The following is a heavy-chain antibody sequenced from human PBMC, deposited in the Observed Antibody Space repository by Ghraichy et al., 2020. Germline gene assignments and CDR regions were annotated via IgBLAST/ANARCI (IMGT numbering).Heavy chain of an antibody. CDR3: ARVGSSSPRPLRSYYYYYMDV. V-gene: IGHV4-59*01. D-gene: IGHD6-13*01. CDR1: GGSISSYY. J-gene: IGHJ6*03. Sequence: SETLSLTCTVSGGSISSYYWSWIRQPPGKGLEWIGYIYYSGSTNYNPSLKSRVTISVDTSKNQFSLKLSSVTAADTAVYYCARVGSSSPRPLRSYYYYYMDVWGKGTTVTVSS. CDR2: IYYSGST.